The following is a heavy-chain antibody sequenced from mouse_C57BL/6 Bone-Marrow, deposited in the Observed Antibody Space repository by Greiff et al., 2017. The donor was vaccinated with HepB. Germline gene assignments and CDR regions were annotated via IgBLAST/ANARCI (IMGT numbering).Heavy chain of an antibody. CDR2: IWSGGST. CDR3: ASDGYYGAY. Sequence: QVQLQESGPGLVQPSQSLSITCTVSGFSLTSYGVHWVRQSPGKGLEWLGVIWSGGSTDYNAAFISRLSISKDNSKSQVFFKMNSLQADDTAIYYCASDGYYGAYWGQGTLVTVSA. V-gene: IGHV2-2*01. D-gene: IGHD2-3*01. J-gene: IGHJ3*01. CDR1: GFSLTSYG.